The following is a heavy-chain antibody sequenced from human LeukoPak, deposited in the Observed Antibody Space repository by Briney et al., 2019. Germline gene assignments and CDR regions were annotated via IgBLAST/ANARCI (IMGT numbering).Heavy chain of an antibody. J-gene: IGHJ4*02. D-gene: IGHD6-19*01. CDR2: ISYDGSNK. V-gene: IGHV3-30*04. CDR3: VRDQDSSGSDYFDY. Sequence: QPGRSLRLSCAASGFTFSSYAMHWVSQAPGKGLEWVAVISYDGSNKYYADSVKGRFTISRDNSKNTLYLQMNSLRAEDTAVYYCVRDQDSSGSDYFDYWGQGTLVTVSS. CDR1: GFTFSSYA.